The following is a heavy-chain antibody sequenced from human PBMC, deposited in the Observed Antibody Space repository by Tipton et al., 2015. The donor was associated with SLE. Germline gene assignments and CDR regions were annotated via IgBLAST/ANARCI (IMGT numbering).Heavy chain of an antibody. D-gene: IGHD1-26*01. CDR2: IYSDHIT. Sequence: GSLRLSCAASGFTFSNSAMNWVRQAPGMGLEWVSVIYSDHITNYADSVKGRFTISRDNSQNTVFLQMNSLTTDDTAVYYCARDLGSSAFDPWGQGTLVTVSS. CDR1: GFTFSNSA. J-gene: IGHJ5*02. CDR3: ARDLGSSAFDP. V-gene: IGHV3-23*03.